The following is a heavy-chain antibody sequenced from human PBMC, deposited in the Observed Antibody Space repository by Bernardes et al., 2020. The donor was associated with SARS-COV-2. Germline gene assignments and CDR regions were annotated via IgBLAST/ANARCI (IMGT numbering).Heavy chain of an antibody. V-gene: IGHV1-2*02. CDR1: GYTFIDYY. J-gene: IGHJ3*02. CDR2: INPKSGDT. CDR3: VRGRRLLWFGDFFDAFDI. Sequence: ASVKVSCKASGYTFIDYYIHWVRQAPGQGLEWMGWINPKSGDTNFAQTFQGRVALTRDTSITTVYMELSSLQSDDTAVYYCVRGRRLLWFGDFFDAFDIWGQGTMVTLSS. D-gene: IGHD3-10*01.